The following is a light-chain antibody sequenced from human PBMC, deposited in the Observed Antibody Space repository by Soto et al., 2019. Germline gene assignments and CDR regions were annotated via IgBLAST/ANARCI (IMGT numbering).Light chain of an antibody. CDR2: AAS. J-gene: IGKJ1*01. V-gene: IGKV3-15*01. CDR3: QQYNDWPTWT. Sequence: EIVMTQSPATLSVSPGEIATLSCRASQSISSNLAWYQQKPGQAPRLLISAASTRATGVPARFSGSGSGTEFTLTISSLQSEDCAAYYCQQYNDWPTWTFGQGTKVEIK. CDR1: QSISSN.